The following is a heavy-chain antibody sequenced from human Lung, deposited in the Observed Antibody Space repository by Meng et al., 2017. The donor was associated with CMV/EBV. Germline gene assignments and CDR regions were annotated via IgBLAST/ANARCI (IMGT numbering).Heavy chain of an antibody. J-gene: IGHJ5*02. CDR2: INPSGGST. D-gene: IGHD3-3*01. V-gene: IGHV1-46*01. CDR1: GYTFTSYY. Sequence: ASXXVSXKASGYTFTSYYMHWVRQAPGQGLEWMGIINPSGGSTSYAQKFQGRVTMTRDTSTSTVYMELSSLRSEDTAVYYCARARHDFWSGYSDASNWFDPWGQGTLVTVSS. CDR3: ARARHDFWSGYSDASNWFDP.